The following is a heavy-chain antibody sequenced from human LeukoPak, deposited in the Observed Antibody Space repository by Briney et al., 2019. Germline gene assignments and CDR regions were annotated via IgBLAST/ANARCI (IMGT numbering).Heavy chain of an antibody. D-gene: IGHD3-3*01. CDR3: AKGEAHAFWSGYYFDY. CDR1: ASTFSSYV. J-gene: IGHJ4*02. Sequence: GGSLRLSCAASASTFSSYVMSWVRQAPGKGLEWISTIGGSGSTTYYADSIKGRFIISRDNSKNTLYLQMNSLRAEDTAVYYCAKGEAHAFWSGYYFDYWGQGTLATVSS. V-gene: IGHV3-23*01. CDR2: IGGSGSTT.